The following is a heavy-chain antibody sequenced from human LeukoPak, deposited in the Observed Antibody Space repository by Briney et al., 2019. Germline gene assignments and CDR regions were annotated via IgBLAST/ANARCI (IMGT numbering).Heavy chain of an antibody. CDR3: ARGAIVGATTAWFDY. CDR1: GGSFSGCY. D-gene: IGHD1-26*01. J-gene: IGHJ4*02. V-gene: IGHV4-34*01. Sequence: PSETLSLTCAVYGGSFSGCYWSWVRQPPGKGLEWIGEINHSGSTNYNPSLKSRVTISVDTSKNQFSLKLSSVTAADTAVYYCARGAIVGATTAWFDYWGQGTLVTVSS. CDR2: INHSGST.